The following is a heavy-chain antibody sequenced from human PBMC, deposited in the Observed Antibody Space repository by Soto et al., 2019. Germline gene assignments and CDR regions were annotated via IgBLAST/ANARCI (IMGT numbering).Heavy chain of an antibody. CDR2: IHHRDST. D-gene: IGHD3-22*01. CDR1: GGSISSNNW. V-gene: IGHV4-4*02. Sequence: SETLSLTCAVSGGSISSNNWWSWVRQAPGKGLEWIGEIHHRDSTNYNPSLKSRVTISVDTSKNQFSLKLSSVTAADTAVYYCARHKDYYDSSGYYYSPGAFDIWGQGTMVTVSS. CDR3: ARHKDYYDSSGYYYSPGAFDI. J-gene: IGHJ3*02.